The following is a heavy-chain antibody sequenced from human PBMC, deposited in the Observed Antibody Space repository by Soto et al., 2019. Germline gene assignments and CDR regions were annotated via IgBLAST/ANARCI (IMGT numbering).Heavy chain of an antibody. CDR2: IFYGGGSGVA. J-gene: IGHJ4*02. CDR3: ARRGGGESLFDS. V-gene: IGHV4-39*01. D-gene: IGHD4-17*01. CDR1: DGSCIISDCY. Sequence: TMCLTCTFADGSCIISDCYWIGIKQSPGKGLEWIGNIFYGGGSGVAYYSPSLKSRVTISVDTSKNQFSLNMRSLTAADTAVYFCARRGGGESLFDSWGQGKLVTVSS.